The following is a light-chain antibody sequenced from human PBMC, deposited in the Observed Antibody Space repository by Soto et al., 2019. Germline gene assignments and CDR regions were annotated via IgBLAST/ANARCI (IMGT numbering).Light chain of an antibody. CDR1: QTVTSGY. Sequence: ETVMTQSPGTLSVSPGERATLSCRASQTVTSGYLAWYQQKPGQGPRLLIYDASNRATGIPARFSGSGSGTDFTLTISSLEPEDSAVYHCQQRSNWPSITFGQGTRLEIK. J-gene: IGKJ5*01. CDR3: QQRSNWPSIT. V-gene: IGKV3-11*01. CDR2: DAS.